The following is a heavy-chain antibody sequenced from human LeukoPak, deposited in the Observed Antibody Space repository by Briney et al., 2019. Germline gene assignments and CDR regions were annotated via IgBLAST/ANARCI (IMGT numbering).Heavy chain of an antibody. V-gene: IGHV3-48*03. CDR3: ASGAQSDY. Sequence: GGSLRLSCAASGFTFSSYEMNWGRQAPGKGLEWVSYISSSGSPTYYADSVKGRFTISRDNAKNSLYLQMNSLRAEDTALYYCASGAQSDYWGQGTLVTVSS. D-gene: IGHD1-26*01. CDR2: ISSSGSPT. J-gene: IGHJ4*02. CDR1: GFTFSSYE.